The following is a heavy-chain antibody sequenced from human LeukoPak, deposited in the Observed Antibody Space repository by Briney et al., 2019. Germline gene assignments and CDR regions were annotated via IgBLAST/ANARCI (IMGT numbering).Heavy chain of an antibody. V-gene: IGHV3-30-3*01. CDR3: ARDLGAAEDY. J-gene: IGHJ4*02. Sequence: GGSLRLSCAASGFTFSSYAMYWVRQAPGKGLEWVAVISYDGSNKYYADSVKGRFTISRDNSKNTLYLQMNSLRAEDTAVYYCARDLGAAEDYWGQGTLVTVSS. CDR2: ISYDGSNK. D-gene: IGHD6-13*01. CDR1: GFTFSSYA.